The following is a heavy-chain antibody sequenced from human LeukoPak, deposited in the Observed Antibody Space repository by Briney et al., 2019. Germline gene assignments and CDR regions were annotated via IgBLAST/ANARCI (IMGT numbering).Heavy chain of an antibody. D-gene: IGHD3-10*01. CDR3: ARDGMVRGVIGY. J-gene: IGHJ4*02. CDR2: IYSGGST. CDR1: GFTVSSNY. V-gene: IGHV3-53*01. Sequence: GGSLRLSCAASGFTVSSNYMSWVRQAPGKGLEWVSVIYSGGSTDYADSVKGRFTISRDNSKNTLYLQMNSLRVEDTAVYYCARDGMVRGVIGYWGQGTLVTVSS.